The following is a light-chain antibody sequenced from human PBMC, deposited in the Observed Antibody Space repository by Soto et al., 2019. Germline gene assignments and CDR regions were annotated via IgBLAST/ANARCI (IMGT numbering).Light chain of an antibody. CDR2: EVS. Sequence: QSALTQPASVSGSPGQSITISCTGTSSGVGDYKYVSWYQQHPGNAPKLLISEVSNRPSGVSSRFSGSQSGNTASLTISGLQPEDEGDYFCTSYTNSNTWVFGGGTKLTVL. CDR3: TSYTNSNTWV. CDR1: SSGVGDYKY. J-gene: IGLJ3*02. V-gene: IGLV2-14*03.